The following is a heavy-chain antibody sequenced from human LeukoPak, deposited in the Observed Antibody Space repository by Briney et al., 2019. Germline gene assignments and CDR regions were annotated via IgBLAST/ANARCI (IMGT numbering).Heavy chain of an antibody. Sequence: GGSLRLSCAASGFTFSSYAMNWVGRAPGKGREWVEVISYDGGNKYYADSVKGRFTISRDNSKNTLYLQMNSLRAEDTAVYYCATTGAVQLEPFDYWGQGTLVTVSS. D-gene: IGHD1-1*01. J-gene: IGHJ4*02. CDR2: ISYDGGNK. CDR3: ATTGAVQLEPFDY. CDR1: GFTFSSYA. V-gene: IGHV3-30*04.